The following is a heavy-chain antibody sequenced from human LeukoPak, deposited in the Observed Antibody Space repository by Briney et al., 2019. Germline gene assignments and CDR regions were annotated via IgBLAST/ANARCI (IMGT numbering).Heavy chain of an antibody. J-gene: IGHJ5*02. V-gene: IGHV4-59*01. Sequence: PSETLSLTCTVSGGSISNFDWSWIRQPPGKGLEWIGYIFYTGVTNYNPSLKSRVTISVDTSKNQFSLKLSSVTAADTAVYYCARGEDYYDSSGYLWGQGTLVTVSS. CDR2: IFYTGVT. D-gene: IGHD3-22*01. CDR1: GGSISNFD. CDR3: ARGEDYYDSSGYL.